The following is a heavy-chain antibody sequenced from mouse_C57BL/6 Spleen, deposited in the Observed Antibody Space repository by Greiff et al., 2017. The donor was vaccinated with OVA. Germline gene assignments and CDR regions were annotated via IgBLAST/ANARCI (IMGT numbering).Heavy chain of an antibody. CDR3: ARDDGYYWYFDV. Sequence: VKVVESGGGLVKPGGSLKLSCAASGFTFSDYGMHWVRQAPEKGLEWVAYISSGSSTIYYADTVKGRFTISRDNAKNTLFLQMTSLRSEDTAMYYCARDDGYYWYFDVWGTGTTVTVSS. CDR2: ISSGSSTI. V-gene: IGHV5-17*01. J-gene: IGHJ1*03. CDR1: GFTFSDYG. D-gene: IGHD2-3*01.